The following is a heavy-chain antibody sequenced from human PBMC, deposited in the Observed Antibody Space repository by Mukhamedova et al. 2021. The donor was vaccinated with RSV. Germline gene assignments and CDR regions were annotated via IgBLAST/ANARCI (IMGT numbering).Heavy chain of an antibody. J-gene: IGHJ6*03. Sequence: GSTYYADSVKGRFTISRDNSKNTLYLQMNSLRAEDTAVYYCAKGDDDSTGYYYRDYYYYMDVWGKGTTVTFSS. D-gene: IGHD3-22*01. V-gene: IGHV3-23*01. CDR3: AKGDDDSTGYYYRDYYYYMDV. CDR2: GST.